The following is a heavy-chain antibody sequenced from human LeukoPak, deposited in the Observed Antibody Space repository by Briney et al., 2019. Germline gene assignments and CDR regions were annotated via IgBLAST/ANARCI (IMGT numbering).Heavy chain of an antibody. CDR2: IRYDGSNK. CDR1: GFIFSSYG. D-gene: IGHD2-15*01. CDR3: AKDPTGYCSGGSCHTPDY. Sequence: PGGSLRLSCAASGFIFSSYGMHWVRQAPGKGLEWVAFIRYDGSNKYYADSVKGRFTISRDNSKNTLYLQMNSLRAEDTAVYYCAKDPTGYCSGGSCHTPDYWGQGTLVTVSS. J-gene: IGHJ4*02. V-gene: IGHV3-30*02.